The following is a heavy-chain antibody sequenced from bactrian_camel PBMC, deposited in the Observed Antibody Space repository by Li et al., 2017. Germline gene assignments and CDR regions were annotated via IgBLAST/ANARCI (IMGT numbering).Heavy chain of an antibody. CDR2: VHTSGGGT. CDR3: AVRAGAACFGYRSTWSAQARYNY. D-gene: IGHD6*01. Sequence: HVQLVESGGGSVDSGGSLRLSCAVSGSTNSAYCLGWFRQAPGKERERVASVHTSGGGTYISDSVKGRFTISQIHLHSTHLQMNDLLPEDTAMYYCAVRAGAACFGYRSTWSAQARYNYWGQGTQVTVS. CDR1: GSTNSAYC. J-gene: IGHJ4*01. V-gene: IGHV3S1*01.